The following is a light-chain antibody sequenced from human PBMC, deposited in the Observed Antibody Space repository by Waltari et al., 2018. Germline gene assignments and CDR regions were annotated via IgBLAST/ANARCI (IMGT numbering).Light chain of an antibody. CDR1: QSLVHSDGNTR. CDR3: MQSTHWPHT. Sequence: DVVMPQSPLSLPVTLGQPASISCRSSQSLVHSDGNTRLHWVQQRPGQSPRRLIYKFSNRQSGVPDRFSGSGAGADFIRKINRVEAEDVGVYYCMQSTHWPHTFGQGTKVVIK. CDR2: KFS. J-gene: IGKJ2*01. V-gene: IGKV2-30*02.